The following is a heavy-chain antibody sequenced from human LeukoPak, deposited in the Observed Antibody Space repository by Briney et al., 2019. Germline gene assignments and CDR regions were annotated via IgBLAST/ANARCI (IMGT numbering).Heavy chain of an antibody. CDR2: IYYSGST. CDR1: GGSISSGGYY. CDR3: ARGERYCSGGSCLNPEFDY. D-gene: IGHD2-15*01. V-gene: IGHV4-31*03. J-gene: IGHJ4*02. Sequence: SQTLSLTCTVSGGSISSGGYYWSWIRQHPGKGLEWIGYIYYSGSTYYNPSLKSRVTISVDTSKNQFSLKLSSVTAADTVVYYCARGERYCSGGSCLNPEFDYWGQGTLVTVSS.